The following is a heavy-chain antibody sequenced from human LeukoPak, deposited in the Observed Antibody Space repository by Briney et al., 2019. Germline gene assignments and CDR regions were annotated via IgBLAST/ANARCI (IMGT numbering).Heavy chain of an antibody. CDR3: TRRYLLAAFDI. Sequence: TGGSLRLSCAASGFTFSGSAMHWVRQASGKGLEWVGRIRSKANSYATAYAASVKGRFTISRDDSKNTAYLQMNSLKTEDTAVYYCTRRYLLAAFDIWGQGTMSPSLQ. V-gene: IGHV3-73*01. CDR1: GFTFSGSA. D-gene: IGHD2-21*01. CDR2: IRSKANSYAT. J-gene: IGHJ3*02.